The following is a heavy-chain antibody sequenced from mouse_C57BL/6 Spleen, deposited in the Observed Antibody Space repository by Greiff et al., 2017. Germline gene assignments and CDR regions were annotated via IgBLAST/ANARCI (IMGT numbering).Heavy chain of an antibody. J-gene: IGHJ2*01. CDR1: GYTFTDYY. CDR3: ARSREWLGFDY. Sequence: VQLQQSGPELVKPGASVKISCKASGYTFTDYYMNWVKQSHGKSLEWIGDINPNNGGTSYNQKFKGKATLTVDKSSSTAYMELRSLTSEDSAVYYFARSREWLGFDYWGQGTTLTVSS. D-gene: IGHD2-2*01. CDR2: INPNNGGT. V-gene: IGHV1-26*01.